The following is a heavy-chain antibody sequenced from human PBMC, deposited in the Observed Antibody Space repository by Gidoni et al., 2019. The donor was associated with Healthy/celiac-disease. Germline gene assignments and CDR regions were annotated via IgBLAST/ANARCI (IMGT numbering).Heavy chain of an antibody. D-gene: IGHD6-19*01. J-gene: IGHJ4*02. CDR1: GFTFSSYE. CDR2: ISSSVSTI. V-gene: IGHV3-48*03. CDR3: ARERIAVAGNYFDY. Sequence: EVQLVESGGGLLQPGGCLRLSCAAYGFTFSSYEMNWVRQAPGKGLEWVSYISSSVSTIYYADSVKGRFTISRDNAKNSLYLQMNSLRAEDTAVYYCARERIAVAGNYFDYWGQGTLVTVSS.